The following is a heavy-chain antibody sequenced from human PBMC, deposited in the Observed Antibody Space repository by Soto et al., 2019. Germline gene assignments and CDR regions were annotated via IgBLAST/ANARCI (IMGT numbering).Heavy chain of an antibody. Sequence: SETLSLSCTVSGGSISSYYWSWIRQPPGKGLEWIGYIYYSGSTNYNPSLKSRVTISVDTSKNQFSLKLSSVTAADTAVYYCARIRFLECLSPGPIDYWGQRTLVTGSS. CDR1: GGSISSYY. D-gene: IGHD3-3*01. V-gene: IGHV4-59*01. CDR2: IYYSGST. CDR3: ARIRFLECLSPGPIDY. J-gene: IGHJ4*02.